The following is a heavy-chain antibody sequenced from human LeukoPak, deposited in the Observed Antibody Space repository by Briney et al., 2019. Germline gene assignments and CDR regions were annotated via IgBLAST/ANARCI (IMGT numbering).Heavy chain of an antibody. V-gene: IGHV3-53*01. CDR3: AKWDGDLYHYYYMDV. CDR1: GFTVSSNY. D-gene: IGHD4-17*01. J-gene: IGHJ6*03. Sequence: GGSLRLSCAASGFTVSSNYMSWVRQAPGKGLEWVSVVYTGASTYYTDSVKGRFTISIDNYKNTLYLQMDSLRAEYTAVYYCAKWDGDLYHYYYMDVWGKGTTVTVSS. CDR2: VYTGAST.